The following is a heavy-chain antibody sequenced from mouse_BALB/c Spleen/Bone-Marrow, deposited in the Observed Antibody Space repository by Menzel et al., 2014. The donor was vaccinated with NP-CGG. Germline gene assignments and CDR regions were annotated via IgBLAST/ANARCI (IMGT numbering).Heavy chain of an antibody. CDR2: INPSSGYT. J-gene: IGHJ3*01. CDR3: ARLNYGNPFAY. V-gene: IGHV1-4*02. D-gene: IGHD2-1*01. CDR1: GYTFTSYT. Sequence: VQLQQSAAELARPGASVKMSCKASGYTFTSYTIHWLKQRPGQGLEWIGYINPSSGYTDYNQRFNDKTTLTTDKSSSTAYMQLSSLTSEDSAVYYCARLNYGNPFAYWGQGTLVTVSA.